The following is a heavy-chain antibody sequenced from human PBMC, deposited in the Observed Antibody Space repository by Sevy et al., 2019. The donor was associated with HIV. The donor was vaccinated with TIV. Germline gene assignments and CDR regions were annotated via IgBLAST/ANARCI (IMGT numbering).Heavy chain of an antibody. Sequence: GGSLRLSCAASGFTVNSDYMNWVRQAPGKGLEWVSFVYSGGNINYEASFKSRFTISGDNSKNILYLQMNSLRAADTAVYYCAKHISFGELGSWFDPWGQGTLVTVSS. J-gene: IGHJ5*02. V-gene: IGHV3-53*01. CDR1: GFTVNSDY. D-gene: IGHD3-10*01. CDR3: AKHISFGELGSWFDP. CDR2: VYSGGNI.